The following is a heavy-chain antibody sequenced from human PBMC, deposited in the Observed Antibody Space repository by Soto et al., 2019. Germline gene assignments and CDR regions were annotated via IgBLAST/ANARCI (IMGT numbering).Heavy chain of an antibody. V-gene: IGHV1-18*01. Sequence: ASMKVSCKGSVYTFTSYGISWVRQAPGQGLEWMGWISAYNGNTNYAQKLQGSVTMTPHTSTSPAYMELRRLRSDDTAVYYCARVDSLCFGEYSHRWFDPWGQGTLVSVSS. CDR2: ISAYNGNT. D-gene: IGHD3-10*01. J-gene: IGHJ5*02. CDR1: VYTFTSYG. CDR3: ARVDSLCFGEYSHRWFDP.